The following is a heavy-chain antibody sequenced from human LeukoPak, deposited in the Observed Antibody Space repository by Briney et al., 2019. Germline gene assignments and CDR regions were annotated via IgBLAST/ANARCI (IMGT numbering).Heavy chain of an antibody. CDR2: ISSSSSYI. V-gene: IGHV3-21*01. J-gene: IGHJ4*02. CDR3: ARDRKNLLWLSD. Sequence: PGGSLRLSCAASGFTFSSYSMNWVRQAPGKGLGWASSISSSSSYIYYADSVKGRFTISRDNAKNSLYLQMNSLRAEDTAVYYCARDRKNLLWLSDWGQGTLVTVSS. D-gene: IGHD2-21*01. CDR1: GFTFSSYS.